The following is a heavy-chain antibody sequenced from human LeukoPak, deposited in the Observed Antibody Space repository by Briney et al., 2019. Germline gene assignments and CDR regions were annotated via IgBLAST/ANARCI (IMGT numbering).Heavy chain of an antibody. D-gene: IGHD3/OR15-3a*01. Sequence: ASVKVSCKASGYTFTGYYMHWVRQAPGQGLEWMGWINPNSGGTNYAQKFQGRVTMTRDTSISTAYMELSRLRSDDTAVYYCARRRTGGYNWFDPWAQGTLVTVS. V-gene: IGHV1-2*02. CDR3: ARRRTGGYNWFDP. CDR1: GYTFTGYY. CDR2: INPNSGGT. J-gene: IGHJ5*02.